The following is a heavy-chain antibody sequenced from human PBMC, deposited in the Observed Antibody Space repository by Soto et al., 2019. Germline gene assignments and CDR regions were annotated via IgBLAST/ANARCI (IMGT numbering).Heavy chain of an antibody. V-gene: IGHV4-39*01. CDR1: GGSISSSSYY. Sequence: QLQLQESGPGLVKPSETLSLTCTVSGGSISSSSYYWGWIRQPPGKGLEWIGSIYYSGSTYYNPSLKSRVTISVDTSKNQFSLKLSSVTAADTAVYYCARIGRGIAVARPETSGPDYWGQGTLVTVSS. CDR3: ARIGRGIAVARPETSGPDY. CDR2: IYYSGST. D-gene: IGHD6-19*01. J-gene: IGHJ4*02.